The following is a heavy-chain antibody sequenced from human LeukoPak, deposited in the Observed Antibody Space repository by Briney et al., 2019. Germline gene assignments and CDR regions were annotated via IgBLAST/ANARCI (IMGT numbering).Heavy chain of an antibody. Sequence: SETLSLTCAVSGASISSSGFYWGWVRQPPGMGLEWIASIYFGGKTFYNPSLKSRVTISVDTSQNHLSLKLSSVTAADTAVYYCARLTLTGSLNWGQGTLVTVSS. CDR2: IYFGGKT. V-gene: IGHV4-39*02. CDR1: GASISSSGFY. D-gene: IGHD7-27*01. CDR3: ARLTLTGSLN. J-gene: IGHJ4*02.